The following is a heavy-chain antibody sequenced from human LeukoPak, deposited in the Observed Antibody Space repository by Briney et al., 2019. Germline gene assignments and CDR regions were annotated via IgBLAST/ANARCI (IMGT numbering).Heavy chain of an antibody. D-gene: IGHD3-10*01. J-gene: IGHJ6*03. CDR2: ISISSNYK. Sequence: GGSLRFSCAASGFTFSRYSMNWVRQAPGKGLEWVSSISISSNYKYYPDSLKGRFTISRDNAKNSLYLQMNSLRAEDTAVYYCARVGGITLALAPSPFPDYNYYYMDVWGKGTTVTVSS. V-gene: IGHV3-21*01. CDR1: GFTFSRYS. CDR3: ARVGGITLALAPSPFPDYNYYYMDV.